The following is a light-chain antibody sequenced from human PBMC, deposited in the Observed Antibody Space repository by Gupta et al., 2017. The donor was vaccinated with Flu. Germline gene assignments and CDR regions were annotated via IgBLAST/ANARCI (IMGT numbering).Light chain of an antibody. Sequence: SSMYVSGGDRSTITCQASQDISKYLNWYEQKQGQAPKLLIYDEANWQTGVPSRFSGSGDGTDVNFTITNRQQEDIATYYCRQYDNIPPFAFGQGTKVEI. J-gene: IGKJ2*01. CDR3: RQYDNIPPFA. V-gene: IGKV1-33*01. CDR2: DEA. CDR1: QDISKY.